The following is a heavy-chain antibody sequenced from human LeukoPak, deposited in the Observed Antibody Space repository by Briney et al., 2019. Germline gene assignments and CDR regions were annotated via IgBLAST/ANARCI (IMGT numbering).Heavy chain of an antibody. J-gene: IGHJ3*02. V-gene: IGHV1-18*01. D-gene: IGHD3-22*01. CDR2: ISAYNGNT. CDR1: GYTFTSYG. CDR3: ARESGGEITMIVVDPKEDAFDI. Sequence: GASVKVSCKASGYTFTSYGISWVRQAPGQGLEWMGWISAYNGNTNYAQKLQGRVTMTTDTSTSTAYMELRSLRSDDTAVYYCARESGGEITMIVVDPKEDAFDIWGQGTMVTVSS.